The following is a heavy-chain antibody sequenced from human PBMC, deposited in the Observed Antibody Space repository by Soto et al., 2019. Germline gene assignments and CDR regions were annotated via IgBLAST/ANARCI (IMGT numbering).Heavy chain of an antibody. V-gene: IGHV3-23*01. CDR1: GFTFSTYA. D-gene: IGHD6-19*01. Sequence: GSLRLSCAASGFTFSTYAMSWVRQGPGKGLEWVSAISASGGSTDYADSVKGRLTISRDNSKNTLYLQMNSLRAEATAVYFCAKARYSSGWDAFDIWGQGTMVTVSS. CDR3: AKARYSSGWDAFDI. CDR2: ISASGGST. J-gene: IGHJ3*02.